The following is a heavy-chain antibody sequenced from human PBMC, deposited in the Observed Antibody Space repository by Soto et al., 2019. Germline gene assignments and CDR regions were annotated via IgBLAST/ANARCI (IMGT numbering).Heavy chain of an antibody. V-gene: IGHV3-23*01. Sequence: GGSLRLACAASGFTFSNYAMSWVRQAPGKGPEWVSAISGSGDKTYYVDSVKGRFTISRDNSKNTVSLQMNSLRADDTAVYYCATEGYPHSFAYWGQGTLVAVS. D-gene: IGHD5-18*01. CDR3: ATEGYPHSFAY. CDR1: GFTFSNYA. CDR2: ISGSGDKT. J-gene: IGHJ4*02.